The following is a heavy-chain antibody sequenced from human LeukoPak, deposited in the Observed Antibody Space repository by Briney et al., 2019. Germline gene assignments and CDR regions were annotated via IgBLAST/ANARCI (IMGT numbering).Heavy chain of an antibody. CDR1: GSIFSSYA. V-gene: IGHV3-23*01. J-gene: IGHJ4*02. CDR3: ARDLRRDCSTTTCYAFDY. CDR2: ISGSGGLT. Sequence: PGGSLRLSCAVSGSIFSSYAMSWVRQAPGKELEWVSVISGSGGLTYYADSVKGRFTISRDNSKNTLYLQMNSLRADDTAVYYCARDLRRDCSTTTCYAFDYWGQGTLVTVSS. D-gene: IGHD2-2*01.